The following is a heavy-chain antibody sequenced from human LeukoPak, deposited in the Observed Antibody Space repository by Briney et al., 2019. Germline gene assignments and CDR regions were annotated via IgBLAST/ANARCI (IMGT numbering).Heavy chain of an antibody. V-gene: IGHV3-23*01. CDR2: VSDDGVAT. J-gene: IGHJ4*02. Sequence: GGSLRLSCAASGFTFSNNAMTWVRQAPGKGLEWVSTVSDDGVATYYADSVKGRFAISRDNSKDTVYLQMGSLRVEGTAVYYCAKTRVWNLRLDSWGQGTLVAVSS. D-gene: IGHD1-1*01. CDR1: GFTFSNNA. CDR3: AKTRVWNLRLDS.